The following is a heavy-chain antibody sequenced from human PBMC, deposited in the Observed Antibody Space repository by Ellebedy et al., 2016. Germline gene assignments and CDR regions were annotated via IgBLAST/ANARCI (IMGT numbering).Heavy chain of an antibody. CDR3: VRVGYSSGTSSTYYYMDV. J-gene: IGHJ6*03. Sequence: GGSLRLSCAASGFIFDDYDMSWVRQAPGKGLEWVSGIKWNGGSTGYADSVKGRFTISRDNAKNSLFLQMDSLRAEDTALYHCVRVGYSSGTSSTYYYMDVWGEGTTVTVSS. D-gene: IGHD6-19*01. V-gene: IGHV3-20*01. CDR2: IKWNGGST. CDR1: GFIFDDYD.